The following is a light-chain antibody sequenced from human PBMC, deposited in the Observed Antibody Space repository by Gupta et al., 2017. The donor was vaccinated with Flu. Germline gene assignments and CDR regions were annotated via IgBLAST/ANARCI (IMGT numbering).Light chain of an antibody. CDR2: HAS. CDR1: QSVNRY. V-gene: IGKV3-11*01. Sequence: EVVLTQSPATLSLSPGERATLSCRASQSVNRYLAWYQQKPGQAPRLLIYHASNRASGVPARFSGSGSGTDFTLTISSLEPEDFAIYYCQQRSNNLVTFGGGTKVEIK. J-gene: IGKJ4*01. CDR3: QQRSNNLVT.